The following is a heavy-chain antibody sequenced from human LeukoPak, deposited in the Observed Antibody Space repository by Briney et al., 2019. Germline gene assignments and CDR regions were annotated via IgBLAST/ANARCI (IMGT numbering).Heavy chain of an antibody. CDR1: GFTFNTYW. CDR2: INSDGSFT. CDR3: AKGMGSICGGDCYSRLIDY. J-gene: IGHJ4*02. D-gene: IGHD2-21*02. Sequence: GGSLRLSCAASGFTFNTYWMHWVRQAPGKGLVWVSHINSDGSFTSYADSVKGRFTISRDSSKNTLFLQMNSLRAEDTAIYYCAKGMGSICGGDCYSRLIDYWGQGTLVTVSS. V-gene: IGHV3-74*01.